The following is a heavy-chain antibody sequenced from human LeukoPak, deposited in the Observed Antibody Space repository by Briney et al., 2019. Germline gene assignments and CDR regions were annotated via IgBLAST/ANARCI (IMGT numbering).Heavy chain of an antibody. V-gene: IGHV4-59*01. J-gene: IGHJ4*02. CDR1: YGSISTYY. CDR2: IYYSGST. CDR3: ARGSYIFY. Sequence: SETLSLTCTVSYGSISTYYWSWIRQPPGKGLEWIGYIYYSGSTDYNPSLKSRVTISVDTSKNQFSLKVSSVTAADTAVYYCARGSYIFYWGQGKLVTVSS. D-gene: IGHD3-16*01.